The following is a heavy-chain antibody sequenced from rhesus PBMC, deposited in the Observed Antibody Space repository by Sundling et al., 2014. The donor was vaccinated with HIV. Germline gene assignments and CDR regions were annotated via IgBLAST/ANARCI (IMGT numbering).Heavy chain of an antibody. CDR3: ARSNPLYLDFDV. V-gene: IGHV4S9*01. Sequence: QVQLQESGPGLVKPSETLSLTCAVSGGSISDNHYWNWIRQPPGKGLEWIGNIYGSSGSTYYNPSLKSRVTISKDTSKNQFSLNLSSVTAADTALYYCARSNPLYLDFDVWGPGVLVTVSS. CDR1: GGSISDNHY. CDR2: IYGSSGST. J-gene: IGHJ5-1*01. D-gene: IGHD3-3*01.